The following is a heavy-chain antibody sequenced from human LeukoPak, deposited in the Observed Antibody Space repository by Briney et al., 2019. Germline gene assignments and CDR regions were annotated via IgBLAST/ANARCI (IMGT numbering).Heavy chain of an antibody. V-gene: IGHV5-51*01. CDR1: GYSLTSYW. J-gene: IGHJ5*02. CDR3: ARRGYCSGGSCFWFDP. CDR2: IYPGDSDT. Sequence: GESLKISCKGSGYSLTSYWIGWVRQMPGKGLEWMGIIYPGDSDTRYSPSFQGQVTISADKSISTAYLQWSSLKASDTAMYYCARRGYCSGGSCFWFDPWGQGTLVTVSS. D-gene: IGHD2-15*01.